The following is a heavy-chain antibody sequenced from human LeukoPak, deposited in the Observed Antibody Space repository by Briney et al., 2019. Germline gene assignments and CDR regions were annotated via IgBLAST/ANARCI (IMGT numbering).Heavy chain of an antibody. J-gene: IGHJ4*02. V-gene: IGHV3-49*04. Sequence: PGRSLSLSCTASGFSFGDYAMSWVRQAPGKGLEWVGFIRSKAYGGTTEYAASVKGRFTISRDDSKSIAYLQMNSLKTEDTAVYYCAGRYSGCYSVYYWGQGTLVTVSS. CDR3: AGRYSGCYSVYY. CDR1: GFSFGDYA. D-gene: IGHD1-26*01. CDR2: IRSKAYGGTT.